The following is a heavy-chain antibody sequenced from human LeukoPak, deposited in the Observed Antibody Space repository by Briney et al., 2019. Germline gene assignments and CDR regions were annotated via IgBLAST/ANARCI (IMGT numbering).Heavy chain of an antibody. CDR2: IYHSGST. V-gene: IGHV4-38-2*02. CDR3: ASSLWLRSPFDY. D-gene: IGHD5-12*01. Sequence: SETLSLTCTVSGYSISSGYYWGWIRQPPGKGLEWIGSIYHSGSTYYNPSLKSRVTISVDTSKNQFSLKLSSVTAADTAVYYCASSLWLRSPFDYWGQGTLVTVS. CDR1: GYSISSGYY. J-gene: IGHJ4*02.